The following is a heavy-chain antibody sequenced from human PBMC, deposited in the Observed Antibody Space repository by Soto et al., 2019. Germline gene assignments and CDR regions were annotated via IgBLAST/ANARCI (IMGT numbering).Heavy chain of an antibody. CDR3: ARRQFNYDSWSAYYRQAPFDL. J-gene: IGHJ4*02. CDR2: INHSGST. D-gene: IGHD3-3*01. CDR1: GGTFSSYY. V-gene: IGHV4-34*01. Sequence: XGALSLACAVYGGTFSSYYLSWIRQPPGKGLEWIGEINHSGSTNYNPSLKSRVTISVDTSKNQFSLKLSSVTAADTAVYYCARRQFNYDSWSAYYRQAPFDLWGQGTLVTVPS.